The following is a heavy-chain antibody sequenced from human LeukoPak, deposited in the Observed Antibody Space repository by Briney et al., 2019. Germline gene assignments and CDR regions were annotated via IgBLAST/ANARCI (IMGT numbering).Heavy chain of an antibody. CDR1: GGSISTYY. Sequence: SETLSLTCTVSGGSISTYYWSWIRQPPGKGLEWIGYIYYSGSTNYNPSLKSRVTISVDRSKNQFSLKLSSVTAADTAVYYCARSNGDYVGYFDYWGQGTLVTVSS. V-gene: IGHV4-59*12. CDR2: IYYSGST. CDR3: ARSNGDYVGYFDY. J-gene: IGHJ4*02. D-gene: IGHD4-17*01.